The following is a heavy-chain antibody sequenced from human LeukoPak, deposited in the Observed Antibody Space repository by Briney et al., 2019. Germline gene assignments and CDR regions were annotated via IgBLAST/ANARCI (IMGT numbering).Heavy chain of an antibody. CDR2: INHSGYT. Sequence: SETLSLTCAVYGGSFSGYYWSWVRQTPGKGLEWIGEINHSGYTNDSPSLKSRVTLSIDTSRKQFSLNLRSVTVADAGIYYCTRMTTGHDYWGQGTLVTVSS. V-gene: IGHV4-34*01. CDR1: GGSFSGYY. J-gene: IGHJ4*02. CDR3: TRMTTGHDY. D-gene: IGHD4-17*01.